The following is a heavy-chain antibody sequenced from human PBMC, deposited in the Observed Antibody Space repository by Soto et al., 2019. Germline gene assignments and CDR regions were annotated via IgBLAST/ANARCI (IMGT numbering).Heavy chain of an antibody. CDR2: VSSSSNYI. V-gene: IGHV3-21*01. J-gene: IGHJ4*02. CDR3: VRGSHSTTWYGGQFDY. D-gene: IGHD6-13*01. CDR1: GLTFSSYT. Sequence: GGSLRLSCAASGLTFSSYTMNWVRQAPGKGLEWVSSVSSSSNYIYYADSVKGRFTISRDNAKNSLYLQMNSLRAEDTAIYYCVRGSHSTTWYGGQFDYWGQGTPVTVSS.